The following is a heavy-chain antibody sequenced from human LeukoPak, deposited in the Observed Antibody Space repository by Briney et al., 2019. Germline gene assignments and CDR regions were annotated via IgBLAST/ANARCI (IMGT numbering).Heavy chain of an antibody. CDR1: GFTFGDYA. V-gene: IGHV3-49*04. D-gene: IGHD6-6*01. J-gene: IGHJ4*02. CDR2: IRGKAYGGTT. CDR3: TREPEYSSSSDYFGY. Sequence: GGSLRLSCTTSGFTFGDYAMIWVRQAPGKGLEWVGFIRGKAYGGTTEYAASVKGRFTISRDDSKSIAYLQMNSLKTEDTAVYYCTREPEYSSSSDYFGYWGQGTLVTVSS.